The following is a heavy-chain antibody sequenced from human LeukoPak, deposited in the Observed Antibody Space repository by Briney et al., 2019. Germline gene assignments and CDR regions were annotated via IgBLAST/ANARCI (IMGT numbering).Heavy chain of an antibody. Sequence: PSQTLSLTCAVYGASFSGYYWSCIRPPPEKGLEWDGEINHSGSTNYNQSLKSRVTISVDTSKNQFCLKLSSVTAADTAVYYCARGWRGYSYGPSFDYWGQGTLVTVSS. V-gene: IGHV4-34*01. D-gene: IGHD5-18*01. CDR2: INHSGST. J-gene: IGHJ4*02. CDR1: GASFSGYY. CDR3: ARGWRGYSYGPSFDY.